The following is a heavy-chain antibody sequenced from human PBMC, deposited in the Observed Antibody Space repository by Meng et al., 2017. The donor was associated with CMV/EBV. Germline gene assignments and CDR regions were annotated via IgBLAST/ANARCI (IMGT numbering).Heavy chain of an antibody. CDR1: GFTFSSYS. CDR3: AKDLTLPTLYVMDV. V-gene: IGHV3-21*04. Sequence: GGSLRLSCAASGFTFSSYSMNWVRQAPGKGLEWVSSISSSGLSIYYADSLKGRFTISRDNTKNSLYRQMNGLRAEDAAVYYCAKDLTLPTLYVMDVWGQGTTVTVSS. CDR2: ISSSGLSI. J-gene: IGHJ6*02.